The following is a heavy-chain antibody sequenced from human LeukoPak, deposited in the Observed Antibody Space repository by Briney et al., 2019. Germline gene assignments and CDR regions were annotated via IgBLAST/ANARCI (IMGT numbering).Heavy chain of an antibody. CDR3: PKDLAYRSGWFLGAFDV. D-gene: IGHD6-19*01. V-gene: IGHV3-23*01. CDR1: GFTFSNYA. J-gene: IGHJ3*01. Sequence: GGSLRLSCAASGFTFSNYAMSWVRQAPGKGLEWVSGISGSAGSTYYADSVKGRFGISRDNSKNTVYLQMNRLRAEDTAAYYCPKDLAYRSGWFLGAFDVWGQGTMVTVSS. CDR2: ISGSAGST.